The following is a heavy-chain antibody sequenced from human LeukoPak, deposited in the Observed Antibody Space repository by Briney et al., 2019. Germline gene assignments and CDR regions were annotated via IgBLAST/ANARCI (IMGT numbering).Heavy chain of an antibody. CDR1: GVTFSSYG. J-gene: IGHJ4*02. Sequence: GGSLRLSCAASGVTFSSYGMHWARQAPGKGLEWVAVISYDGSNKYYADSVKGRFTISRDNSKNTLYLQMNSLRAEDTAVYYCAKGDTMVRGVIAYWGQGTLVTVSS. D-gene: IGHD3-10*01. V-gene: IGHV3-30*18. CDR2: ISYDGSNK. CDR3: AKGDTMVRGVIAY.